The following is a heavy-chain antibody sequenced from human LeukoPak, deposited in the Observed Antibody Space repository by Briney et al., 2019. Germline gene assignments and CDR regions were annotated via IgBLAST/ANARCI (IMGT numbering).Heavy chain of an antibody. V-gene: IGHV3-21*01. CDR2: ISNSGSYI. Sequence: GGSLRLSCAASGFTFSSCTMNWVRQAPGKGLEWVSSISNSGSYIYYAGSVKGRFTISRDNAKNSLYLQMNSLRAEDTAVYYCAREKQPRYYYGMDVWGKGTTVTVSS. J-gene: IGHJ6*04. CDR3: AREKQPRYYYGMDV. CDR1: GFTFSSCT. D-gene: IGHD6-13*01.